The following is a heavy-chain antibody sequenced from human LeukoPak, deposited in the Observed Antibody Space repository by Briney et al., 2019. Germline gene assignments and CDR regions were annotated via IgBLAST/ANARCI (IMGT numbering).Heavy chain of an antibody. Sequence: GGYLRLSCAASGFTFSSYGMHWVRQAPGKGLEWVAVISYDGSNKYYADSVKGRFTISRDNSKNTLYLQMNSLRAEDTAVYYCARGYSSSGNWFDPWGQGTLVTVSS. CDR1: GFTFSSYG. D-gene: IGHD2-15*01. CDR3: ARGYSSSGNWFDP. V-gene: IGHV3-30*03. J-gene: IGHJ5*02. CDR2: ISYDGSNK.